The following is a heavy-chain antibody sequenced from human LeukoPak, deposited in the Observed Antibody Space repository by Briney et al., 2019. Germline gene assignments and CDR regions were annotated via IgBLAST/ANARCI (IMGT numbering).Heavy chain of an antibody. CDR1: GYTFTGYY. V-gene: IGHV1-2*02. D-gene: IGHD2-15*01. J-gene: IGHJ5*02. CDR3: ARGDSYCSGGSCFNWFDP. Sequence: ASVKVSCKASGYTFTGYYMHWVRQAPGQGLEWMGWINPNSGGTNYAQKFQGRVTMTRDTSISTAYMELSRLRSDDTAVYYCARGDSYCSGGSCFNWFDPWGQGTLVTVSS. CDR2: INPNSGGT.